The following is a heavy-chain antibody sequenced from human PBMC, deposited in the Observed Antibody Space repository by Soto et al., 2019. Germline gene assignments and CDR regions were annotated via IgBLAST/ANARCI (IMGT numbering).Heavy chain of an antibody. D-gene: IGHD3-10*01. CDR3: ARAYGSGSYFDY. CDR1: GFTFSSYG. Sequence: QVQLVESGGGVVQPGRSLRLSCAASGFTFSSYGMHWVRQAPGKGLEWVAVIWYDGSNKYYADSVKGRFTISRDNSKNTLYLQMNSLRAEDTAVYYWARAYGSGSYFDYWGQGTLVTVSS. V-gene: IGHV3-33*01. J-gene: IGHJ4*02. CDR2: IWYDGSNK.